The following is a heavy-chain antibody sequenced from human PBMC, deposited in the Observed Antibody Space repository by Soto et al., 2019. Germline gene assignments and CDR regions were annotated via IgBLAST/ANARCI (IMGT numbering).Heavy chain of an antibody. CDR1: GGTFSSYA. CDR2: IIPIFGTA. CDR3: ARDSGSYYGIQLSQFDY. Sequence: SVKVSCKASGGTFSSYAISWVRQAPGQGLEWMGGIIPIFGTANYAQKFQGRVTITADESTSTAYMELSSLRSEDTAVYYCARDSGSYYGIQLSQFDYWGQGTLVTVSS. D-gene: IGHD1-26*01. V-gene: IGHV1-69*13. J-gene: IGHJ4*02.